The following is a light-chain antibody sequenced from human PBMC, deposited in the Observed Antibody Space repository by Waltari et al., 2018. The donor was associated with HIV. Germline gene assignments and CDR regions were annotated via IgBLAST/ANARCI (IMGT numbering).Light chain of an antibody. Sequence: DIQMTQSPSSLSASVGDRVTITCRASQNISTYLNWYQQKPGKAPKLLIYAASSLQSGVPSRFSVSGSETDFTLNITSLQPEDFATYYCQQSYSTPRTFGQGTKVETK. CDR2: AAS. CDR3: QQSYSTPRT. V-gene: IGKV1-39*01. J-gene: IGKJ1*01. CDR1: QNISTY.